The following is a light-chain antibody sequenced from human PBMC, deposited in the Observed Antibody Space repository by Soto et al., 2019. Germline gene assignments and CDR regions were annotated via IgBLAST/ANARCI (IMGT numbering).Light chain of an antibody. V-gene: IGLV2-11*01. J-gene: IGLJ1*01. CDR3: CSFAGDFYV. Sequence: QSVLTQPRSVSGSPGQSVAISCTGTTSDVGGYVYVSWHQQHPGKAPELIIFDVSKRPSGVPDRFSGSKSGNTASLTISGLQAEDEADYFCCSFAGDFYVFGSGTKVTVL. CDR2: DVS. CDR1: TSDVGGYVY.